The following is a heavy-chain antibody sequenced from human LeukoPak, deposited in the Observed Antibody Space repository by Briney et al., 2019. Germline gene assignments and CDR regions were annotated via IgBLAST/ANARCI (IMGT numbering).Heavy chain of an antibody. CDR1: GGSISSSSYY. V-gene: IGHV4-39*01. CDR2: IYYSGST. Sequence: PSETLSLTCTVSGGSISSSSYYWGWIRQPPGKGLGWIGSIYYSGSTYYNPSLKSRVTISVDTSKNQFSLKLSSVTAADTAVYYCARRIRKWPTTPQNWFDPWGQGTLVTVSS. J-gene: IGHJ5*02. CDR3: ARRIRKWPTTPQNWFDP. D-gene: IGHD1-7*01.